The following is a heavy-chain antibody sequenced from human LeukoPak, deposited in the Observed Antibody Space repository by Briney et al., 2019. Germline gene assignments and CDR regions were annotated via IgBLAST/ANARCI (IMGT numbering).Heavy chain of an antibody. CDR2: IYHSGST. J-gene: IGHJ6*03. CDR1: GGSISSGGYY. CDR3: ARGDYDFWSGSSYYYMDV. V-gene: IGHV4-30-2*01. D-gene: IGHD3-3*01. Sequence: PSETLSLTCTVSGGSISSGGYYWSWLRQPPGKGLEWIGYIYHSGSTYYNPSLKSRVTISVDRSKNQFSLKLSSVTAADTAVYYCARGDYDFWSGSSYYYMDVWGKGTTVTVSS.